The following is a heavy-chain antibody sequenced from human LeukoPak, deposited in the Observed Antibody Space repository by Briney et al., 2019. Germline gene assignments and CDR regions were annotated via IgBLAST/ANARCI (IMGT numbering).Heavy chain of an antibody. CDR1: GGSISSYY. Sequence: SETLSLTCTVSGGSISSYYWSWIRQPPGKGLEWIGYIYDSGSTNYNPSLKSRVTISVDTSKNQFSLKLSSVTAADTAVYYCARDLRYYYGMDVWGQGTTVTVSS. CDR3: ARDLRYYYGMDV. J-gene: IGHJ6*02. CDR2: IYDSGST. V-gene: IGHV4-59*01.